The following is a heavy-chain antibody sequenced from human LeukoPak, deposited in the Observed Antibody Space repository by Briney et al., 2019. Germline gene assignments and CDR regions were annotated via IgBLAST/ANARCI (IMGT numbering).Heavy chain of an antibody. CDR2: IRQDGSEK. Sequence: GGSLRLSCAASGFTFSSYWMSWVRQAPGKWLEWVANIRQDGSEKYYVDSVKGRFTISRDNAKNSLYLQMNSLRAEDTAVYYCARAARQYTGQYYYYMDVWGKGTTVTVS. CDR3: ARAARQYTGQYYYYMDV. CDR1: GFTFSSYW. V-gene: IGHV3-7*04. D-gene: IGHD6-6*01. J-gene: IGHJ6*03.